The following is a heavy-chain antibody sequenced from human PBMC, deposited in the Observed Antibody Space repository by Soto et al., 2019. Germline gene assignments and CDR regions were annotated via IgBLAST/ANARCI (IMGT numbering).Heavy chain of an antibody. CDR2: IIPIFGTA. V-gene: IGHV1-69*13. CDR1: GGTFSSYA. J-gene: IGHJ6*02. D-gene: IGHD2-15*01. Sequence: ASVKVSCKAPGGTFSSYAISWVRQAPGQGLEWMGGIIPIFGTAKYAQKFQGIVTITADESTSTGYMELSSLRSEDTAVYYCARSQGGSSSLDIYYYYYYGMDVWGQGTTVTVSS. CDR3: ARSQGGSSSLDIYYYYYYGMDV.